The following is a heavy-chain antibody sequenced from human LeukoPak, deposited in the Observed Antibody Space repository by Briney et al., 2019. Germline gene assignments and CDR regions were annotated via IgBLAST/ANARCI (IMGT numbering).Heavy chain of an antibody. V-gene: IGHV1-2*02. J-gene: IGHJ4*02. CDR1: GYTFTGYY. D-gene: IGHD2-8*01. Sequence: ASVKVSCKASGYTFTGYYMHWVRQAPGQGLEWMGWINPNSGGTNYAQKFQGRVTMTRDTSIGTAYMELSRLRSDDTAVYYCARERADGYATIDYWGQGTLVTVSS. CDR3: ARERADGYATIDY. CDR2: INPNSGGT.